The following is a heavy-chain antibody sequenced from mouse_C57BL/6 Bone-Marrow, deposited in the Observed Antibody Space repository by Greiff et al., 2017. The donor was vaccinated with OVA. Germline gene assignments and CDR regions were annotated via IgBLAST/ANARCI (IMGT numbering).Heavy chain of an antibody. Sequence: DVQLQESGAELVRPGASVKLSCTASGFNIKDDYMHWVKQRPEQGLEWIGWIDPENGDTEYASKFQGKATITADTSSNTAYLQLSSLTSEDTAVYYCTTYYGSSYPYWYFDVWGTGTTVTVSS. J-gene: IGHJ1*03. D-gene: IGHD1-1*01. V-gene: IGHV14-4*01. CDR3: TTYYGSSYPYWYFDV. CDR1: GFNIKDDY. CDR2: IDPENGDT.